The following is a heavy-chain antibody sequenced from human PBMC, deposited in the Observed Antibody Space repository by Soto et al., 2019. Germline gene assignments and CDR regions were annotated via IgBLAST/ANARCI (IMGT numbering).Heavy chain of an antibody. D-gene: IGHD3-22*01. V-gene: IGHV3-64*01. CDR1: GFTFGSYP. CDR2: ISTNGDST. Sequence: EVQLVESGGGLVQPGGSLRLSCAASGFTFGSYPMHWVRQAPGKGLEYVSAISTNGDSTFYANSVKGRFTISRDNSKNTLYLQMGSLRAEDMGVYYCARYYDYSGGTSGGMDVWGQGTTVTVSS. CDR3: ARYYDYSGGTSGGMDV. J-gene: IGHJ6*02.